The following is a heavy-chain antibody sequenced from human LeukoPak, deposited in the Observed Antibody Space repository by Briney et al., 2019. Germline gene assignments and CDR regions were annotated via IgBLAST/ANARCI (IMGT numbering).Heavy chain of an antibody. Sequence: GGSLRLSCAVSGFTVSSKYMSWVRQAPGKGLEWVAVLYSSGPTYYADSLKGRVTISRDDSKNTLYLQMNSLRAEDTAVYYCAKVHWQQLVPYAFDIWGQGTMVTVSS. CDR2: LYSSGPT. CDR1: GFTVSSKY. D-gene: IGHD6-13*01. J-gene: IGHJ3*02. V-gene: IGHV3-66*01. CDR3: AKVHWQQLVPYAFDI.